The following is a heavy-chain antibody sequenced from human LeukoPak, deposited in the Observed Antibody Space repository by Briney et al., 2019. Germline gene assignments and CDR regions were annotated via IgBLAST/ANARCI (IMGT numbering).Heavy chain of an antibody. CDR2: INPRGGST. Sequence: ASVKVSCKASGYTFTSYYMHWVRQAPGQGLEWMGIINPRGGSTSYAQKFQGRVTMTRDTSTSTVYMELSSLRSEDTAVYYCARSDSLGYCSGGSCYSRRALDYYYGMDVWGQGTTVTVSS. CDR3: ARSDSLGYCSGGSCYSRRALDYYYGMDV. J-gene: IGHJ6*02. D-gene: IGHD2-15*01. V-gene: IGHV1-46*01. CDR1: GYTFTSYY.